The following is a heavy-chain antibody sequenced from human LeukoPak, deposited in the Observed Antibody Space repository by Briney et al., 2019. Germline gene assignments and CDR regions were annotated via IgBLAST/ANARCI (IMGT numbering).Heavy chain of an antibody. Sequence: SETLSLTCTVSGGSISSYYWGWIRQPPGKGLEWIGSIYHSGSTYYNPSLKSRVTISVDTSKNQFSLKLSSVTAADTAVYYCAGLKGFLARGVSPNLYNYWGQGTLVTVSS. D-gene: IGHD3-10*01. J-gene: IGHJ4*02. CDR2: IYHSGST. CDR1: GGSISSYY. V-gene: IGHV4-38-2*02. CDR3: AGLKGFLARGVSPNLYNY.